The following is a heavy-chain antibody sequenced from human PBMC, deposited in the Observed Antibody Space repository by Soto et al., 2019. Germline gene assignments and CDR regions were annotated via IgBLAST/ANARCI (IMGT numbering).Heavy chain of an antibody. CDR1: GGTFSSYA. J-gene: IGHJ5*02. D-gene: IGHD3-22*01. CDR3: ARDGYDSSGYQEKYNWFDP. Sequence: SVKVSCKASGGTFSSYAISWVRQAPGQGLEWMGGIIPIFGTANYAQKFQGRVTITADESTSTAYMELSSLRSEDTAVYYFARDGYDSSGYQEKYNWFDPWGQGTLVTVS. CDR2: IIPIFGTA. V-gene: IGHV1-69*13.